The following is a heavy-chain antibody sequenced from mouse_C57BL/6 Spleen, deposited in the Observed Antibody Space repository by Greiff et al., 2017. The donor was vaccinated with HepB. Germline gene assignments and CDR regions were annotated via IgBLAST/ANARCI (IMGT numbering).Heavy chain of an antibody. V-gene: IGHV1-69*01. D-gene: IGHD2-10*02. J-gene: IGHJ4*01. Sequence: QVQLKQSGAELVMPGASVKLSCKASGYTFTSYWMHWVKQRPGQGLEWIGEIDPSDIYTNYNQKFKGKSKLTVDKSSSTAYMQLSSLTSEDSAVYYCARRGYGGSRNYAMDYWGQGTSVTVSS. CDR3: ARRGYGGSRNYAMDY. CDR2: IDPSDIYT. CDR1: GYTFTSYW.